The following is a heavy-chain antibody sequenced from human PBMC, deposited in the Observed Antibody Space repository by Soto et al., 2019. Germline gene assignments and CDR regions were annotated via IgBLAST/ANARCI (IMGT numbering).Heavy chain of an antibody. J-gene: IGHJ4*02. CDR2: INAGNGNT. CDR1: GYTFTSYA. CDR3: ARDFSWFGELIASDY. D-gene: IGHD3-10*01. V-gene: IGHV1-3*01. Sequence: QVPLVQSGAEVKKPGASVKVSCKASGYTFTSYAMHWVRQAPGQRLEWMGWINAGNGNTKYSQKFQGRVTITRDTSASTAYMELRSLRSEDTAVYYCARDFSWFGELIASDYWGQGTLVTVSS.